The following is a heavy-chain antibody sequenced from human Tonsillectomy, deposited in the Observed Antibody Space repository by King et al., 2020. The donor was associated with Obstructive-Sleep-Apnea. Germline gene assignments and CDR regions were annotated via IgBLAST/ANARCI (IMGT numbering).Heavy chain of an antibody. Sequence: VQLVESGAEVKKPGSSVKVSCKASGGTFSSYAISWVRQAPGQGLEWMGGIIPIFGTANYAQTFQGRVTITADASTSTAYMGLSSLRSEDTAVYYCAGGMGLVQNNWFDPWGQGTLVTVSS. D-gene: IGHD6-6*01. CDR1: GGTFSSYA. J-gene: IGHJ5*02. CDR2: IIPIFGTA. V-gene: IGHV1-69*01. CDR3: AGGMGLVQNNWFDP.